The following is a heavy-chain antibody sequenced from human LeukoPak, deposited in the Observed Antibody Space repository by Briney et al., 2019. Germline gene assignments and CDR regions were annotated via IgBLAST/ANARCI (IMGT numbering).Heavy chain of an antibody. CDR2: INPNSGGT. V-gene: IGHV1-2*06. CDR1: GYTFTGYY. Sequence: ASVKVSCKASGYTFTGYYMHWVRQAPGQGLEWMGRINPNSGGTNYAQKFQGRVTMTRDTSISTAYMELSSLRSEDTAVYYCARVLTGAWKYYYGMDVWGQGTTVTVSS. J-gene: IGHJ6*02. CDR3: ARVLTGAWKYYYGMDV. D-gene: IGHD7-27*01.